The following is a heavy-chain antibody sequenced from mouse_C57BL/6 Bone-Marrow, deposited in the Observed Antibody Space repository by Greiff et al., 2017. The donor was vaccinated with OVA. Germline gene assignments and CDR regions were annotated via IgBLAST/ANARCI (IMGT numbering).Heavy chain of an antibody. CDR2: LHPSDSDT. J-gene: IGHJ3*01. CDR3: ARGWVTI. Sequence: QVQLKQPGAELVKPGASVKVSCKASGYTFTSYWMHWVKQRPGQGLEWIGRLHPSDSDTNYNQKFKGKATLTVDKSSSTAYMQLSSLTSEDSAVYYCARGWVTIWGQGTLVTVSA. CDR1: GYTFTSYW. V-gene: IGHV1-74*01. D-gene: IGHD2-2*01.